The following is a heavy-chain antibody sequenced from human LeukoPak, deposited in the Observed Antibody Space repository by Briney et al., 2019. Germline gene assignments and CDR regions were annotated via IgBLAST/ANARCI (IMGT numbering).Heavy chain of an antibody. CDR3: ARDELPDDNSGYAFDC. CDR1: GFTFSSYS. V-gene: IGHV3-48*01. J-gene: IGHJ4*02. D-gene: IGHD3-22*01. CDR2: ISSSSGTI. Sequence: GGSLRLSCAASGFTFSSYSMNWVRQAPGKVLEWVSCISSSSGTIYYADSVKGRFTISRDNAKNSLYLQMNSLRVEDTAVYYCARDELPDDNSGYAFDCWGQGTLVTVSS.